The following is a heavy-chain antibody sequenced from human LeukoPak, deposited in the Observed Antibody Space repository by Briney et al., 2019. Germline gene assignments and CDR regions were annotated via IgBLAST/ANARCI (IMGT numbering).Heavy chain of an antibody. Sequence: GRSLRLSCAASGFTFSSYGMHWVRQAPGKGLEWVAVIWYDGSSKYYADSVKGRFTISRDNSKNTLYLQMNSLRAEDTAVYYCARKGGYSFHFDYWGQGTLVTVSS. CDR1: GFTFSSYG. CDR3: ARKGGYSFHFDY. V-gene: IGHV3-33*01. CDR2: IWYDGSSK. J-gene: IGHJ4*02. D-gene: IGHD5-18*01.